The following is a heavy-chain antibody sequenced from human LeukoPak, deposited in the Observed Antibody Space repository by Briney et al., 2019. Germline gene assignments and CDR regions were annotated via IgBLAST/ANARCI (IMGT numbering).Heavy chain of an antibody. CDR1: GFTFSDYY. Sequence: GGSLRLSCAASGFTFSDYYMSWIRQAPGKGLEWVSYISSSGSTIYYADSVEGRFTISRDNSKNTLYLQMNSLRAEDTAIYYCAKPTRTGPAKAFDYWGQGTLVTVSS. CDR3: AKPTRTGPAKAFDY. CDR2: ISSSGSTI. V-gene: IGHV3-11*01. D-gene: IGHD3/OR15-3a*01. J-gene: IGHJ4*02.